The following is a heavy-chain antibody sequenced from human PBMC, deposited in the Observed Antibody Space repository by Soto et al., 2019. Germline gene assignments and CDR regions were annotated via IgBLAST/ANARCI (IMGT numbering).Heavy chain of an antibody. D-gene: IGHD3-10*01. CDR3: ARGENYGSARDVFDH. CDR2: LNTGDGNT. J-gene: IGHJ4*02. CDR1: GYSFSTYG. Sequence: QVLLVQSGAEVKKPGASVTVSCKASGYSFSTYGVSWVRQAPGQGLEWMGWLNTGDGNTAHAQRLQGRITLTTDTPATTAYMELRSLRSDDTAIYYCARGENYGSARDVFDHWGLGTLVTVSS. V-gene: IGHV1-18*04.